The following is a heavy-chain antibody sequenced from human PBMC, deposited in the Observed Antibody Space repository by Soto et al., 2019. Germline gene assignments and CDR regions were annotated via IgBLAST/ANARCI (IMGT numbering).Heavy chain of an antibody. Sequence: PSETLSLTCAVSGGSISSGGYSWSWIRQPPGKGLEWIGYIYHSGSTYYNPSLKSRVTISVDRSKNQFSLKLGSVTAADTAVYYCAGFSGWYYFDYWGQGTLVTVSS. D-gene: IGHD6-19*01. CDR3: AGFSGWYYFDY. V-gene: IGHV4-30-2*01. CDR1: GGSISSGGYS. CDR2: IYHSGST. J-gene: IGHJ4*02.